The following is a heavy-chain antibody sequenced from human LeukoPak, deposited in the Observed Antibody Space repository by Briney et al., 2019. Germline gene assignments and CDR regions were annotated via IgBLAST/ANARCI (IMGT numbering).Heavy chain of an antibody. D-gene: IGHD5-18*01. CDR2: ISAYNGNT. Sequence: ASVKVSCKASGYTFTSYGISWVRQAPGQGLEWMRWISAYNGNTNYAQKLQGRVTMTTDTSTGTAYMELRSLRSDDTAVYYCARGLWIQLGGYMDVWGKGTTVTVSS. CDR3: ARGLWIQLGGYMDV. V-gene: IGHV1-18*01. J-gene: IGHJ6*03. CDR1: GYTFTSYG.